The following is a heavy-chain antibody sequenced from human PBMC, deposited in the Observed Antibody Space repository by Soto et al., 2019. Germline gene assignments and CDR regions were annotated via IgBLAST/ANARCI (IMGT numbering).Heavy chain of an antibody. J-gene: IGHJ4*02. V-gene: IGHV2-5*02. CDR1: GMSLSTSGVG. CDR3: AYSRATTAENLDN. CDR2: IYWDDDQ. Sequence: QITLWESGPTLVKPTETLTLTCGLSGMSLSTSGVGVAWVRQRPGKALEWLALIYWDDDQRYSPSLRTRLPIAKDTSKHQVFLTMTNMDPVDTGTYFCAYSRATTAENLDNWGRGTLVIVSS. D-gene: IGHD1-1*01.